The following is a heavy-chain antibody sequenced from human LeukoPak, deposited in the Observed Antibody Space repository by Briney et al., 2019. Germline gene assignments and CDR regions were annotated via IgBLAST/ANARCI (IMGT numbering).Heavy chain of an antibody. CDR1: GFTFSSYC. J-gene: IGHJ1*01. CDR3: VRAPSEIGGYYPEYFRH. D-gene: IGHD3-22*01. Sequence: GGSLRLSCAASGFTFSSYCMHWVRQAPGKGLVWVSRIKNDGSTNYADSVKGRFTISRDNATNTVFLQTNSLRTEDTAVYYCVRAPSEIGGYYPEYFRHWGQGTLVTVSS. V-gene: IGHV3-74*01. CDR2: IKNDGST.